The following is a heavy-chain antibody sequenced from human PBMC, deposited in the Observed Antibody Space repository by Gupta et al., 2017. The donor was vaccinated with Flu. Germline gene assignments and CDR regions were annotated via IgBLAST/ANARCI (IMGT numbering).Heavy chain of an antibody. CDR2: IYYSGST. V-gene: IGHV4-39*01. J-gene: IGHJ4*02. D-gene: IGHD6-19*01. Sequence: QLQLQESGPGLVKPSETLSLTCTVSGGSISSSSYYWGWIRQPPGKGLEWIGSIYYSGSTYYNPSLKSRVTISVDTSKNQFSLKLSSVTAADTAVYYCARRISIAVAEDYWGQGTLVTVSS. CDR3: ARRISIAVAEDY. CDR1: GGSISSSSYY.